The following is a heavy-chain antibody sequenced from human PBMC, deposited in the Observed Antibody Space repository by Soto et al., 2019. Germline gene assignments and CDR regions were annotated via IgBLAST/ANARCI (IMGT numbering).Heavy chain of an antibody. Sequence: SETLSLTCTVSGGSIISYYWSWIRQTPGKGLEWIGYIYYSGSTNYNPSLKSRVTISVDTSKNQFSLKLSSVTAADTAVYYCASLGAYCSSTSCSNDYWGQGTLVTVSS. CDR2: IYYSGST. CDR1: GGSIISYY. D-gene: IGHD2-2*01. V-gene: IGHV4-59*01. J-gene: IGHJ4*02. CDR3: ASLGAYCSSTSCSNDY.